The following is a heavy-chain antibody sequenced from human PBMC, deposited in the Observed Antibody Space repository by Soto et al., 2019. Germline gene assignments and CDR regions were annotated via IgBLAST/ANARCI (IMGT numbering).Heavy chain of an antibody. CDR1: GGTFSSYA. V-gene: IGHV1-69*13. D-gene: IGHD2-15*01. J-gene: IGHJ6*02. CDR3: ARRRMSPKYGMDV. Sequence: GASVKVSCKASGGTFSSYAISWVRQAPGQGLEWMGGIIPIFGTANYAQKFQGRVTITADESTSTAYMELSSLRSEDAAVYYCARRRMSPKYGMDVWGQGTTATVSS. CDR2: IIPIFGTA.